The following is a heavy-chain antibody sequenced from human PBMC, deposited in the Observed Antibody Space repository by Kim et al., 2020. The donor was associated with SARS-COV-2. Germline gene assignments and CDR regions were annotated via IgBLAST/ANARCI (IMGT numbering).Heavy chain of an antibody. V-gene: IGHV4-34*01. CDR1: GGSFSGYY. D-gene: IGHD3-10*01. CDR3: ARGWGSGSYYAPPDYGMDV. J-gene: IGHJ6*02. Sequence: SETLSLTCAVYGGSFSGYYWSWIRQPPGKGLEWIGEINHSGRTNYNPSLKSRVTISVDTSKNQFSLKLSSVTAADTAVYYCARGWGSGSYYAPPDYGMDVWGQGTTVTVSS. CDR2: INHSGRT.